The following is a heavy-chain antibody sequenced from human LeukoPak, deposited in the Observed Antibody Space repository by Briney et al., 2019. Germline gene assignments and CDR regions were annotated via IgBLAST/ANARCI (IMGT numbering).Heavy chain of an antibody. V-gene: IGHV3-30*18. CDR3: AKDRLLRYFDWLFLDAFDI. CDR1: GFTFSSYG. CDR2: ISYDGSNK. J-gene: IGHJ3*02. Sequence: GGSLRLSCAASGFTFSSYGMHWVRQAPGKGLEWVAVISYDGSNKYYADSVKGRFTISRDNSKNTLYLQMNSLRAEGTAVYYCAKDRLLRYFDWLFLDAFDIWGQGTMVTVSS. D-gene: IGHD3-9*01.